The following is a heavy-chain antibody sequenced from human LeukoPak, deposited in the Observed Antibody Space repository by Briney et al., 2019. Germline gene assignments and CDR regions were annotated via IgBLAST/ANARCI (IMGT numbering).Heavy chain of an antibody. V-gene: IGHV4-34*01. CDR3: ATRPRRDGYKA. CDR2: INHSGST. Sequence: PSETLSRTCAVYGGSFSGYYWSWIRQPPGKGLEWIGEINHSGSTNYHPSLKSRVTISVDTSKNQFSLKLSSVTAADTAVYYCATRPRRDGYKAWGQGTLVTVSS. CDR1: GGSFSGYY. D-gene: IGHD5-24*01. J-gene: IGHJ5*02.